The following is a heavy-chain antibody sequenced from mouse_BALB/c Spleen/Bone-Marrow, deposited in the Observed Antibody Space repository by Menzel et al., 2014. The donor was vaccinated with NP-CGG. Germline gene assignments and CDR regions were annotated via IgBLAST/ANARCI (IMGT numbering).Heavy chain of an antibody. CDR3: ARNYYGIPYYFDY. Sequence: MMLVESGPGLVAPSQSLSITCTVSGFSLSRYNVHWVRQPSGKGLEWLGMIWNGGSTDYNSALKSRLSISKDNSKSQVFLKMNSLQTDDTAMYYCARNYYGIPYYFDYWGQGTTLTVSS. CDR1: GFSLSRYN. V-gene: IGHV2-6-4*01. D-gene: IGHD1-1*01. J-gene: IGHJ2*01. CDR2: IWNGGST.